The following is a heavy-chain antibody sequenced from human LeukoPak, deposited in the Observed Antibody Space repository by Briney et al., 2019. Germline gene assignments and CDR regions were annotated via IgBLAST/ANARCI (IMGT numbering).Heavy chain of an antibody. CDR3: AVLRIGYYDDVFDI. Sequence: ASVKVSCKASGYTFTGYYMHWVRQAPGQGLEWMGWINPNSGGTNYAQKFQGRVTMTRDTSITTAYMELSSMRSDDTAVYYCAVLRIGYYDDVFDIWGQGTMVTVSS. V-gene: IGHV1-2*02. CDR2: INPNSGGT. D-gene: IGHD3-22*01. CDR1: GYTFTGYY. J-gene: IGHJ3*02.